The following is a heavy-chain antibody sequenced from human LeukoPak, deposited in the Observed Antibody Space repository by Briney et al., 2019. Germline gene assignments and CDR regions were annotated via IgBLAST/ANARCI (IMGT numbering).Heavy chain of an antibody. J-gene: IGHJ5*02. Sequence: SETLALTCTVSGGSISPYFWSWIRQPPGKGLEWIGYIAYSGSTNYNPSLKSRITISVDTSKNQFSLRLTSVTAADTAVYYCARDDYRGVTNFDPRGQGTLVTVSS. CDR3: ARDDYRGVTNFDP. D-gene: IGHD3-10*01. CDR2: IAYSGST. V-gene: IGHV4-59*01. CDR1: GGSISPYF.